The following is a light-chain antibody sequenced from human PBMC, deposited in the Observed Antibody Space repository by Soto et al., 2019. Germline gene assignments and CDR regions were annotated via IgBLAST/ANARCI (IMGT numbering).Light chain of an antibody. J-gene: IGKJ4*01. Sequence: DIQMTQSPSSLSASVGDRVTITCRASQSISSYLNWYPQKPGKAPKLLIYAASSLQSGFPSRFSGSGSGTDFTITISSLQPSDFATYYCQQSYSTPLSFGGGTKVEIK. V-gene: IGKV1-39*01. CDR2: AAS. CDR3: QQSYSTPLS. CDR1: QSISSY.